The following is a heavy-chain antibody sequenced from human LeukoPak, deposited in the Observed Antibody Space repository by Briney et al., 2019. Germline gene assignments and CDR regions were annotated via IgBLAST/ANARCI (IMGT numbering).Heavy chain of an antibody. D-gene: IGHD3-10*01. CDR3: ARVRVPPYYYYYMDV. CDR1: GGSISSYY. J-gene: IGHJ6*03. V-gene: IGHV4-59*01. CDR2: IYYSGST. Sequence: SETLSLTCTVSGGSISSYYWSWIRQPPGKGLEWIGYIYYSGSTNYIPSLKSRVTISVDTSKNQFSLKLSSVTAADTAVYYCARVRVPPYYYYYMDVWGKGTTVTISS.